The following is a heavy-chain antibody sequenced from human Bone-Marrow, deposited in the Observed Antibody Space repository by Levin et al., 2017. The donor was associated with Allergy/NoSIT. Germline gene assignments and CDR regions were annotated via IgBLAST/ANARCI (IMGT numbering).Heavy chain of an antibody. V-gene: IGHV3-7*01. CDR3: ARDRARRPVAVYGVDV. CDR2: IKQDGSET. CDR1: GFTFSDYW. D-gene: IGHD2-2*01. Sequence: GGSLRLSCTASGFTFSDYWMSWVRQAPGKGLEWLANIKQDGSETYYVDSVKGRFTISRDNAKNSLYLQMNSLRVEDTAIYYCARDRARRPVAVYGVDVWGQGTTVTVSS. J-gene: IGHJ6*02.